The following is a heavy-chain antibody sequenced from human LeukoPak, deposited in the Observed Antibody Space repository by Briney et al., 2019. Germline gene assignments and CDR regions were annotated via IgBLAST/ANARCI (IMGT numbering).Heavy chain of an antibody. V-gene: IGHV1-2*02. CDR1: GYNYTVYN. CDR2: MDPNIGDT. CDR3: ATKGGLTPNTLAM. J-gene: IGHJ3*01. Sequence: APGKASGKGFGYNYTVYNMHRVRQSRGQGVGWMGWMDPNIGDTIYAPNFQGRVSMTRDTSITTAYMELSSLTFDDSATYYCATKGGLTPNTLAMWGHGTMVTVSS. D-gene: IGHD2-15*01.